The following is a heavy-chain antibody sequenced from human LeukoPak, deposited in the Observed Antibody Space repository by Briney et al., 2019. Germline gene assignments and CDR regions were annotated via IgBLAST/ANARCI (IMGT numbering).Heavy chain of an antibody. J-gene: IGHJ4*02. V-gene: IGHV3-23*01. Sequence: GGSLRLSCAASGFTFGSYAMSWVRQAPGKGLEWVSGISGSGTNTYFADSVQGQFTISRDNSKNTLYLQMNSLRAEDTAVYYCAKAIAGVITVTQSSDYWGQGTLVTVSS. CDR3: AKAIAGVITVTQSSDY. D-gene: IGHD4-17*01. CDR2: ISGSGTNT. CDR1: GFTFGSYA.